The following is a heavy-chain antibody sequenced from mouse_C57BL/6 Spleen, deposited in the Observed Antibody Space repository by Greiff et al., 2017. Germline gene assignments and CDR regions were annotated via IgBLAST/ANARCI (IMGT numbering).Heavy chain of an antibody. Sequence: EVKLVESGGGLVKPGGSLKLSCAASGFTFSDYGMHWVRQAPEKGLEWVAYISSGSSTIYYADTVKGRFTISRDNAKNTLFLQMTSLRSEDTAMYYCARNDYDVPFAYWCQGTLVTVSA. D-gene: IGHD2-4*01. J-gene: IGHJ3*01. CDR3: ARNDYDVPFAY. CDR2: ISSGSSTI. CDR1: GFTFSDYG. V-gene: IGHV5-17*01.